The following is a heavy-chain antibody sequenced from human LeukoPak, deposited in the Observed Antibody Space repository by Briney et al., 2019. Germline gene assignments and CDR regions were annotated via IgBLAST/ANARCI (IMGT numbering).Heavy chain of an antibody. CDR2: IRYDGSNK. D-gene: IGHD4-17*01. V-gene: IGHV3-30*02. CDR3: AKEGNYRDYVDNYFVY. J-gene: IGHJ4*02. Sequence: GGSLTLSCAASGFTFSSYGMHWVRQAPGKGLEWVAFIRYDGSNKYYADSVKGRFTISRDNSKNTLYLQMNSLRAEDTAVYYCAKEGNYRDYVDNYFVYWRQETGVTVSS. CDR1: GFTFSSYG.